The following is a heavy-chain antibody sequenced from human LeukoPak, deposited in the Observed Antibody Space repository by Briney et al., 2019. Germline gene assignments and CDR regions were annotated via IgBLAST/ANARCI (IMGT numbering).Heavy chain of an antibody. D-gene: IGHD2-15*01. Sequence: GESLKISCKGSGYTFTSYYMHWVRQAPGQGLGWMGIINPSGGSTSYAQKFQGRVTMTRDTSTSTVYMEMSSLRSEDTAVYYCARDRAGYCSGGSCLPHYYYGMDVWGQGTTVTVSS. CDR2: INPSGGST. J-gene: IGHJ6*02. CDR3: ARDRAGYCSGGSCLPHYYYGMDV. V-gene: IGHV1-46*01. CDR1: GYTFTSYY.